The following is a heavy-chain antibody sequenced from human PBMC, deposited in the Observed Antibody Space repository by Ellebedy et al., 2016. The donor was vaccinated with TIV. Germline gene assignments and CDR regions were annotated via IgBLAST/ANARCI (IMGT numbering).Heavy chain of an antibody. D-gene: IGHD6-19*01. Sequence: WVRQPPGKGLEWIGSIYYSGSTYYNPSLKSRVTISVDTSKNQFSLKLSSVTAADTAVYYCRSWTYSSGWYYFDYWGQGTLVTVSS. CDR3: RSWTYSSGWYYFDY. V-gene: IGHV4-39*01. CDR2: IYYSGST. J-gene: IGHJ4*02.